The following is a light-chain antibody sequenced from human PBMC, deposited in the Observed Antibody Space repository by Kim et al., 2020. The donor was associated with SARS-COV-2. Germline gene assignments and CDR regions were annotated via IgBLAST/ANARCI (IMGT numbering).Light chain of an antibody. CDR1: SSDVGRYEH. CDR3: SSYGDSHWM. CDR2: EVS. Sequence: QSALTQPPSASGAPGQTVTISCTGTSSDVGRYEHVSWHQQHPGKAPKLILYEVSTRPSGVPDRFSGSKSGTSASLTVPGLQAEDEADYYCSSYGDSHWMFGGGTQLTVL. J-gene: IGLJ3*02. V-gene: IGLV2-8*01.